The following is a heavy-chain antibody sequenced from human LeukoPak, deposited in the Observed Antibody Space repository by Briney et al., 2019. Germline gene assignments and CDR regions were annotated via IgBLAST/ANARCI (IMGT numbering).Heavy chain of an antibody. CDR1: GGSISSGGYY. CDR3: ARGSGRGAAAGSTFDY. D-gene: IGHD6-13*01. CDR2: IYYSGST. J-gene: IGHJ4*02. Sequence: PSETLSLTCTVSGGSISSGGYYCSWIRQHPGKGLEWIGYIYYSGSTYYNPSLKSRVTISVDTSKNQFSLKLSSVTAADTAVYYCARGSGRGAAAGSTFDYWGQGTLVTVSS. V-gene: IGHV4-31*03.